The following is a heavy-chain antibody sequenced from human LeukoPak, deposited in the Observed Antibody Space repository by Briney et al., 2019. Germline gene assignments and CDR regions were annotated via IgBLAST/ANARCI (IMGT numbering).Heavy chain of an antibody. Sequence: GGSLRLSCAASGSTFSNYWMSWVRQAPGKGLEWVANIKLDGSEKYYVDSVKGRFTISRDNAKNSLFLQMNSLRAEDTAVYYCARITPGGNSGDYWGQGTLVTVSS. CDR2: IKLDGSEK. V-gene: IGHV3-7*05. J-gene: IGHJ4*02. D-gene: IGHD4-23*01. CDR3: ARITPGGNSGDY. CDR1: GSTFSNYW.